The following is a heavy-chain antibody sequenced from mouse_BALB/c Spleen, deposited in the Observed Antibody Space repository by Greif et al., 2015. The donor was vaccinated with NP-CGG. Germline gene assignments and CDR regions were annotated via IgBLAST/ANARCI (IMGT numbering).Heavy chain of an antibody. CDR1: GYSITSGYS. J-gene: IGHJ4*01. Sequence: EVKLQESGPDLVKPSQSLSLTCTVTGYSITSGYSWHWIRQFPGNKLEWMGYIHYSGSTNYNPSLKSRISITRDTSKNRFFLQLKSVTTEDTATYYCARYKDPAWDGAMDYWGQGTSFTVSS. D-gene: IGHD4-1*01. CDR3: ARYKDPAWDGAMDY. CDR2: IHYSGST. V-gene: IGHV3-1*02.